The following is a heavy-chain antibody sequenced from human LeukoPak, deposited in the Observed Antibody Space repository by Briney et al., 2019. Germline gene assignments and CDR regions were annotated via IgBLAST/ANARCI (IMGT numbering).Heavy chain of an antibody. J-gene: IGHJ4*02. CDR1: GFTVSNYE. CDR2: IASDHTT. D-gene: IGHD3-16*01. Sequence: GGSLRLSCAASGFTVSNYEMNWVRQAPGKGLEWVSFIASDHTTYYADSVKGRYTLSRDNAKNSLYLQMNSLRAEDTAVYYCARDLGSARDYWGQGTLVTVSS. V-gene: IGHV3-48*03. CDR3: ARDLGSARDY.